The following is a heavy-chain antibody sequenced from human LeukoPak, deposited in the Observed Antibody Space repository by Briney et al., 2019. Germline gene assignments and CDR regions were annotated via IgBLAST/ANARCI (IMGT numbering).Heavy chain of an antibody. CDR3: ARGNGLYYYYGMDV. Sequence: SETLSLTRAVSGGSISSGGYSWSWIRQPPGKGLEWIGYIYHSGSTYYNPSLKSRVTISVDRSKNQFSLKLSSVTAADTAVYYCARGNGLYYYYGMDVWGQGTTVTVSS. CDR1: GGSISSGGYS. D-gene: IGHD2-8*01. CDR2: IYHSGST. V-gene: IGHV4-30-2*01. J-gene: IGHJ6*02.